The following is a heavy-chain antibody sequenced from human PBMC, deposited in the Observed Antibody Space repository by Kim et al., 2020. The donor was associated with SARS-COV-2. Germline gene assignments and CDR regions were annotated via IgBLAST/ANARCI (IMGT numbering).Heavy chain of an antibody. Sequence: GGSLRLSCAASGFTFSSYAMSWVRQAPGKGLEWVSAISGSGGSTYYADSVKGRFTISRDNSKNTLYLQMNSLRAEDTAVYYCATRPQYYYGSGRGRGMDVWGQGTTVTVSS. CDR2: ISGSGGST. J-gene: IGHJ6*02. CDR1: GFTFSSYA. V-gene: IGHV3-23*01. CDR3: ATRPQYYYGSGRGRGMDV. D-gene: IGHD3-10*01.